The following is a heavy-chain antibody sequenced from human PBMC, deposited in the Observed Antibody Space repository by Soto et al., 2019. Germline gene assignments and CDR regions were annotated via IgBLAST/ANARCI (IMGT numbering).Heavy chain of an antibody. V-gene: IGHV4-59*08. J-gene: IGHJ4*02. D-gene: IGHD5-12*01. CDR2: IYYSGST. Sequence: SETLSLTCTVSGGSMSSYYWSWIRQPRGEGLEWIGYIYYSGSTNYNPSLKSRVTISVDTSKNQFSLKLSSVTAADTAVYYCARLEDSGYDPLLFDYWGQGTLVTVSS. CDR3: ARLEDSGYDPLLFDY. CDR1: GGSMSSYY.